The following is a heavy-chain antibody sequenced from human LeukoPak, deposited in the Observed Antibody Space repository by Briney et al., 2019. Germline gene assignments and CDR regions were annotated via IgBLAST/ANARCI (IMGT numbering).Heavy chain of an antibody. CDR2: IYYSGST. D-gene: IGHD3-3*02. V-gene: IGHV4-39*01. J-gene: IGHJ4*02. CDR3: ARHGDNSFSGVVGGDFDY. CDR1: GGSISSSSYY. Sequence: SETLSLTCTVSGGSISSSSYYWGWIRQPPGKGLAWIGSIYYSGSTYYNPSLKSRVTISVDTSKNQFSLKLSSVTAADTAVYYCARHGDNSFSGVVGGDFDYWGQGTLVTVSS.